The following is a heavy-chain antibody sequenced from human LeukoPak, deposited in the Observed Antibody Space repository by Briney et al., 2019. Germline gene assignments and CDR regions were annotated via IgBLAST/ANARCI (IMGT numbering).Heavy chain of an antibody. CDR1: GFTPRSDA. Sequence: TRGCLRVSCAALGFTPRSDAMTWVRQAPRGRREWVSSIRGAGTGTHYADSVKGRFSISRADSKNTVYSQMNSLRAEDTAIYYCAKCTTYTTGWCNWLDPWGQGTLVTVSS. V-gene: IGHV3-23*01. CDR3: AKCTTYTTGWCNWLDP. CDR2: IRGAGTGT. D-gene: IGHD2/OR15-2a*01. J-gene: IGHJ5*02.